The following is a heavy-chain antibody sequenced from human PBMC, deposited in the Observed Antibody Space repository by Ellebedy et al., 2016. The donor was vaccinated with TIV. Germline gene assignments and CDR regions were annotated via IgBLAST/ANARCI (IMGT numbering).Heavy chain of an antibody. Sequence: MPSETLSLTCTVSGGSISSGGYYWSWIRQHPGKGLEWIGYIYYSGSTYYNPSLKSRVTISEDTSKNQFSLKLSSVTAADTAVYYCASKDHGYWYFDLWGRGTLVTVSS. CDR1: GGSISSGGYY. V-gene: IGHV4-31*03. CDR3: ASKDHGYWYFDL. D-gene: IGHD1-14*01. CDR2: IYYSGST. J-gene: IGHJ2*01.